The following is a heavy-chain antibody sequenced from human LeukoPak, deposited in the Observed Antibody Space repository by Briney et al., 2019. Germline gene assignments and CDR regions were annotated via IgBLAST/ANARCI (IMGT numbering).Heavy chain of an antibody. CDR3: AKDGLEWELYFDY. CDR1: GFTFNRFY. J-gene: IGHJ4*02. CDR2: ISSNGATT. V-gene: IGHV3-64*04. Sequence: GGSLRLSCSASGFTFNRFYLHWVRQAPGKGLEFVSHISSNGATTYYADSVKGRFTISRDNSKNTLYLQMNSLRAEDTAVYYCAKDGLEWELYFDYWGQGTLVTVSS. D-gene: IGHD1-26*01.